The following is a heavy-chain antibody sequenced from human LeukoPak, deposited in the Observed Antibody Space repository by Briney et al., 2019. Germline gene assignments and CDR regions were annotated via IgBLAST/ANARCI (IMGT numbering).Heavy chain of an antibody. CDR1: GGSISSSSYY. V-gene: IGHV4-39*01. D-gene: IGHD3-22*01. CDR2: IYYSGST. CDR3: ARHPSYRIYDSSGYYYGGNAYFDY. J-gene: IGHJ4*02. Sequence: PSETLSLTCTVSGGSISSSSYYWGWLRQPPGKGLEWIGSIYYSGSTYYNPSLKSRVTISVDTSKNQFSLKLSSVTAADTAVYYCARHPSYRIYDSSGYYYGGNAYFDYWGQGTLVTVSS.